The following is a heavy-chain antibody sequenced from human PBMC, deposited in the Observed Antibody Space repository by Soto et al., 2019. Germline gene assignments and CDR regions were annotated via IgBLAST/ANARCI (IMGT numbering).Heavy chain of an antibody. CDR2: TYHTGSP. CDR3: ARIGNPDASLYFDY. V-gene: IGHV4-31*03. CDR1: GGSISVGVYY. Sequence: QVQLQESGPGLVKPSQTLSLTCTVSGGSISVGVYYWNWIRQLPGKGPEWIGYTYHTGSPYYNPSLESRVTISLAPSKNQFSLRLSSVTAADTAVYYCARIGNPDASLYFDYWGQGTLVTVSS. J-gene: IGHJ4*02. D-gene: IGHD2-2*01.